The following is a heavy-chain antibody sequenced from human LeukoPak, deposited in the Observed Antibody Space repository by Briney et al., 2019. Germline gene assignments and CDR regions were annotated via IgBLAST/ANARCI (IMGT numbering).Heavy chain of an antibody. CDR1: GGSISSSSYY. Sequence: SETLSLTCTVSGGSISSSSYYWGWIRQPPGKGLEWIGSIYYSGSTYYNPSLKSRVTISVDTSKNQFSLKLSSVTAADTAVYYCARLGSTNWFDPWGQGTMVTVSS. J-gene: IGHJ5*02. CDR2: IYYSGST. CDR3: ARLGSTNWFDP. V-gene: IGHV4-39*01. D-gene: IGHD2-15*01.